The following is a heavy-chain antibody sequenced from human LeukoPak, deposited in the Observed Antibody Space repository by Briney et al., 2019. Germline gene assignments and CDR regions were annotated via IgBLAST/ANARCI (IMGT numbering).Heavy chain of an antibody. CDR2: FDPEDGET. Sequence: GASVKVSCKVSGYTLTELSMHWVRQAPGKGLEWMGGFDPEDGETIYAQKFQGRVTMTEDTSTDTAYMELSSLRSEDTDVYYCATVQYSSSWHWFDPWGQGTLVTVSS. J-gene: IGHJ5*02. CDR1: GYTLTELS. V-gene: IGHV1-24*01. CDR3: ATVQYSSSWHWFDP. D-gene: IGHD6-13*01.